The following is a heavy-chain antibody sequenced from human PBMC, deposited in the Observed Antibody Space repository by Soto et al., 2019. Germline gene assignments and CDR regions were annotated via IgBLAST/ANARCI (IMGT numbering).Heavy chain of an antibody. CDR2: IYAGDSDT. J-gene: IGHJ4*03. V-gene: IGHV5-51*01. CDR1: GYSFINYW. D-gene: IGHD3-9*01. CDR3: AGQGYYNYQTLEI. Sequence: GESLKISYKGSGYSFINYWIGWVRQMPGKGLEWMGIIYAGDSDTRYSPSFQGQVTISADRSTSTAYLQWSSLKASDTAMYYCAGQGYYNYQTLEIWGQETLLTVST.